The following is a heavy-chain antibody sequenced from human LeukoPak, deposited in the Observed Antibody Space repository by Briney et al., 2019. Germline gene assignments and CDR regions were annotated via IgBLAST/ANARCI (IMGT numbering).Heavy chain of an antibody. Sequence: GGSLRLSCAASAFTFSSFGMHWVRQAPGKGLEWVSFIRSDGSTKYYADSVKGRFTISRDNSKNTLYLQMSSLRAEDTAVYHCAKDPLVSRCWSTGLVFYYWGQGNLVTVSS. CDR1: AFTFSSFG. J-gene: IGHJ4*02. V-gene: IGHV3-30*02. CDR2: IRSDGSTK. D-gene: IGHD6-13*01. CDR3: AKDPLVSRCWSTGLVFYY.